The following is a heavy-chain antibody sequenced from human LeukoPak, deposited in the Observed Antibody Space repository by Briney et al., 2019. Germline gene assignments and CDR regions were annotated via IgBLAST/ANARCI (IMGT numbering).Heavy chain of an antibody. CDR2: INPNSGGT. CDR1: GYTFTGYY. Sequence: GASVKVSCKASGYTFTGYYMHWLRQAPGQGLEWMGWINPNSGGTNYAQKFQGRVTMTRDTSISTAYMELSRLRSDDTAVYYCARGLTPIAAAGTNYFDYWGQGTLVTVSS. V-gene: IGHV1-2*02. CDR3: ARGLTPIAAAGTNYFDY. D-gene: IGHD6-13*01. J-gene: IGHJ4*02.